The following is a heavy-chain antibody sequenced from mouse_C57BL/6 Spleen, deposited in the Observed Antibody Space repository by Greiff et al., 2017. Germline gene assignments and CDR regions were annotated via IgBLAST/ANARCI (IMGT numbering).Heavy chain of an antibody. Sequence: EVQLQQSGAELVRPGASVKLSCTASGFNIKDDYMHWVKQRPEQGLEWIGWIDPENGDTEYASKFQGKATITADTSSNTAYLQLSSLTSEDTAVYYCTTGGSSQEWYFDVWGTGTTVTVSS. CDR3: TTGGSSQEWYFDV. V-gene: IGHV14-4*01. CDR2: IDPENGDT. D-gene: IGHD1-1*01. CDR1: GFNIKDDY. J-gene: IGHJ1*03.